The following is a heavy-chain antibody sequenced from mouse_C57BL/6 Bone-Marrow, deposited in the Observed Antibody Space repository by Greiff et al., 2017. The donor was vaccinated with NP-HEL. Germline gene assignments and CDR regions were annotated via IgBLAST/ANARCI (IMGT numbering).Heavy chain of an antibody. CDR2: ISYSGSS. D-gene: IGHD2-2*01. CDR1: GYSITSYY. Sequence: EVMLVESGPGLAKPSQTLSLTCSVTGYSITSYYWNWIRKFPGNKLEYMGYISYSGSSYYYPSLKSRISITRDTSQNQNYLQLNSVTTEDTATYYCARSPLWLRRNDYAMDYWGQGTSVTVSS. V-gene: IGHV3-8*01. J-gene: IGHJ4*01. CDR3: ARSPLWLRRNDYAMDY.